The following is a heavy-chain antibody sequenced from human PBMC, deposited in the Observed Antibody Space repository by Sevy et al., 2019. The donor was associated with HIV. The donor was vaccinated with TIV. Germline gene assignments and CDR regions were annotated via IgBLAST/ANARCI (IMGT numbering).Heavy chain of an antibody. V-gene: IGHV3-48*01. Sequence: GGSLRLSCAASGFTFSIYSMNWVRQAPGKGLEWVSYISGTGNTLYYADSVRGRFTISIDNAKNSLYLQMNSLRGDDTAVYYCTRDPPTRTNYYQYGFDVWGQGTTVTVSS. D-gene: IGHD1-1*01. CDR1: GFTFSIYS. CDR2: ISGTGNTL. J-gene: IGHJ6*02. CDR3: TRDPPTRTNYYQYGFDV.